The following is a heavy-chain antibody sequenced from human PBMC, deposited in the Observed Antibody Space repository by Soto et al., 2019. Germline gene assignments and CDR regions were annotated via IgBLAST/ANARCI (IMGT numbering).Heavy chain of an antibody. CDR3: ARGAYPGSTLFNYLDH. D-gene: IGHD3-10*02. Sequence: PSETLSLTCSVSADSLSRCHYYWSWVRQSPEKGLEWIGYIYYSGSTYYKPSLKSRVSMSVDTSKNKFSLRLSSVTAADTAVYYCARGAYPGSTLFNYLDHWGQGAMATVS. CDR1: ADSLSRCHYY. CDR2: IYYSGST. V-gene: IGHV4-30-4*01. J-gene: IGHJ4*02.